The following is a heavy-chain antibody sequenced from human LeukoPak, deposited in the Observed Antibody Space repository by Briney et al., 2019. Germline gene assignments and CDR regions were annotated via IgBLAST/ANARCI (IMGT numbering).Heavy chain of an antibody. D-gene: IGHD3-3*01. V-gene: IGHV4-34*01. CDR1: GGSFIGYY. Sequence: SETLSLTCAVYGGSFIGYYWSWIRQPPGKGLEWIGEINHSGMTNYNPCTKCRVTISVDTSKTQFSLKLSSVTAADTAVYYCARGRGSGYYNFDYWGQGTLVTVSS. CDR2: INHSGMT. J-gene: IGHJ4*02. CDR3: ARGRGSGYYNFDY.